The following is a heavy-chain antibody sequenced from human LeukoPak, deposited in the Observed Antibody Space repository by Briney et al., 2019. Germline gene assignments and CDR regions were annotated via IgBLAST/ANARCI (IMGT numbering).Heavy chain of an antibody. CDR3: ARGYHDSSGYWGGAYYFDY. Sequence: ASVKVSCKASGYTFTSYYMHWVRQAPGQGLEWMGIINPSGGSTSYAQKFQGRVTMTRDTSTSTVYMELSSLRSEDTAVYYCARGYHDSSGYWGGAYYFDYWGQGTLVTVSS. CDR1: GYTFTSYY. J-gene: IGHJ4*02. D-gene: IGHD3-22*01. CDR2: INPSGGST. V-gene: IGHV1-46*01.